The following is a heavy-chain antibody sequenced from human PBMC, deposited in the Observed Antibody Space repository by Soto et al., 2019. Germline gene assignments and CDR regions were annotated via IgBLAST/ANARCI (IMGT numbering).Heavy chain of an antibody. Sequence: QVQLVQSGAEVKKPGASVTVSCKTSGYTFSNYGINWVRQAPGQGLEWMGWISGHNGNTNYAQTVQCRVTMTTDTSTGTVYMELRSLKSADTAIYYCSRFIMVGGWFDPNYYHGMDVWGQGTTVTVSS. CDR2: ISGHNGNT. CDR3: SRFIMVGGWFDPNYYHGMDV. J-gene: IGHJ6*02. D-gene: IGHD6-19*01. CDR1: GYTFSNYG. V-gene: IGHV1-18*01.